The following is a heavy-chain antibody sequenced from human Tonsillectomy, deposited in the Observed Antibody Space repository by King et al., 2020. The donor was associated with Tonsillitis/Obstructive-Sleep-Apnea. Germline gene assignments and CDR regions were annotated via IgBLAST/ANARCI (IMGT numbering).Heavy chain of an antibody. Sequence: VQLVESGGGLIQSGGSLRLSCAASGFTVNSNHMSWVRQELGKGLAWGSLIVTGGTISYAQSVKGRSTISSDNSKNTLYLQMDSLRPEATAVYYCAREGNYGDPGFDYWGQGTLVFVSS. CDR2: IVTGGTI. V-gene: IGHV3-53*01. J-gene: IGHJ4*02. CDR1: GFTVNSNH. CDR3: AREGNYGDPGFDY. D-gene: IGHD4-17*01.